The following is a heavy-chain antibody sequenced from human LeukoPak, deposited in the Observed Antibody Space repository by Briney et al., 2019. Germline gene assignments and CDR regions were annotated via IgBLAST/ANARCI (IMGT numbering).Heavy chain of an antibody. J-gene: IGHJ3*02. Sequence: GAALKVSCKASGYTFTSYYMHWVRQAPGQGREWMGIINPSGGSTSYAQKFQGRVTMTRDTSTSTVYMELSSLRSEDTAVYYCARDLALRQDDDAFDIWGQGTMVTVSS. D-gene: IGHD6-25*01. CDR2: INPSGGST. CDR1: GYTFTSYY. CDR3: ARDLALRQDDDAFDI. V-gene: IGHV1-46*01.